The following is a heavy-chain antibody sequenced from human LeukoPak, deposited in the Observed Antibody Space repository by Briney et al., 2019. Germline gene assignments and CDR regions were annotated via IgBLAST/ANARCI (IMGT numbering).Heavy chain of an antibody. CDR3: ARGLVPAAINMDY. J-gene: IGHJ4*02. V-gene: IGHV4-4*07. Sequence: SETLSLTCTVSGGSINSHYYWNWFRQPAGKGLEWIGRIYSSGNSYYNASLQSRVTMSVDTSKNQFSLRLSSVTAADTAVYYCARGLVPAAINMDYWGQGTLVTVSS. CDR1: GGSINSHYY. D-gene: IGHD2-2*01. CDR2: IYSSGNS.